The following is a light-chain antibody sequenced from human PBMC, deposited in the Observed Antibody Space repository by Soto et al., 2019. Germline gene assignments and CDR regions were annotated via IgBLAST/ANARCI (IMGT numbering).Light chain of an antibody. Sequence: EIVLTQSPGPLSLSPGERTTLSCRASQSINNNYLAWYQQKPGLPPRPLIYSASSRATGIRDRFSGGGSGTDLTRTVGRLATGGFAVYDCDQYGNSAWAFGQGAEVEVE. CDR3: DQYGNSAWA. J-gene: IGKJ1*01. CDR1: QSINNNY. CDR2: SAS. V-gene: IGKV3-20*01.